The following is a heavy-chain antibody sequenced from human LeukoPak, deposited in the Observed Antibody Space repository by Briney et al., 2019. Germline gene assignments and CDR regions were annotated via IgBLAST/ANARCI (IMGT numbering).Heavy chain of an antibody. J-gene: IGHJ6*03. CDR2: IIPIFGTA. CDR3: ARTSLEKNYYYYYYMDV. CDR1: GGTFSSYA. D-gene: IGHD1-1*01. V-gene: IGHV1-69*06. Sequence: AASVKVSCKASGGTFSSYAISWVRQAPGQGLEWMGGIIPIFGTANYAQKFQGRVTITADKSTSTAYMELSSLRSEDTAVYYCARTSLEKNYYYYYYMDVWGKGTTVTVSS.